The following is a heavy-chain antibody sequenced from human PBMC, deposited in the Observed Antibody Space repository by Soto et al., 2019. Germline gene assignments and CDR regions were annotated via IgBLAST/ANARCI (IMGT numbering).Heavy chain of an antibody. V-gene: IGHV4-31*03. CDR1: GGSISSGGYY. CDR2: IYYIGST. Sequence: SSETLSLTCTVSGGSISSGGYYWNWIRQHPGKGLEWIGYIYYIGSTYYNQSLKSRVTISLDTSKNQFSLSLRSVTAADTVVFFCVRGGRTSNGDWFDLWGRGILVTVSS. J-gene: IGHJ5*02. D-gene: IGHD3-3*02. CDR3: VRGGRTSNGDWFDL.